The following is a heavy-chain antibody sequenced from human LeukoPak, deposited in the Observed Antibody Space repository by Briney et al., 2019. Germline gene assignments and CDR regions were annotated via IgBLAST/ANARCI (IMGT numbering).Heavy chain of an antibody. J-gene: IGHJ4*02. D-gene: IGHD6-19*01. CDR3: AREIGSSGWAGFFDY. Sequence: GGSLRLSCAASGFTLSSNPMHWVRQAPGKGLQWVAVISGDGSGKSDADSVKGRFTASRDNSKNTLYLQMNSLRTEDTAVYYCAREIGSSGWAGFFDYWGQGTLVTVSS. V-gene: IGHV3-30-3*01. CDR2: ISGDGSGK. CDR1: GFTLSSNP.